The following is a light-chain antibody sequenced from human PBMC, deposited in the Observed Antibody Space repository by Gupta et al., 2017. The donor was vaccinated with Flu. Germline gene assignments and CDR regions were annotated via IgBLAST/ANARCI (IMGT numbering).Light chain of an antibody. CDR1: QSVSSNY. V-gene: IGKV3-20*01. J-gene: IGKJ1*01. CDR2: GAS. CDR3: QQYGSSPRT. Sequence: EIVLTQSPGTLSLSPGERATLSCRASQSVSSNYLAWYQQRPGQAPRLLIYGASNRATGLLGRFSGSGSGTDFTLTISRLEPEDFAVYYCQQYGSSPRTFGQGTKVEI.